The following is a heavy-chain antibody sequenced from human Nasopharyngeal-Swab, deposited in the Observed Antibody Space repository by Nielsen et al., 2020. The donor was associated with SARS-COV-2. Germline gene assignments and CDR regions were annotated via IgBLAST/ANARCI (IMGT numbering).Heavy chain of an antibody. Sequence: ASVKVSCKASGYTFTSYGISWVRQAPGQGLEWMGWISAYNGNTSYAQKFQGRVTMTRDTSTSTVYMELSSLRSEDTAVYYCARSHDYGDPVDYWGQGTLVTVSS. CDR3: ARSHDYGDPVDY. V-gene: IGHV1-18*01. CDR1: GYTFTSYG. CDR2: ISAYNGNT. D-gene: IGHD4-17*01. J-gene: IGHJ4*02.